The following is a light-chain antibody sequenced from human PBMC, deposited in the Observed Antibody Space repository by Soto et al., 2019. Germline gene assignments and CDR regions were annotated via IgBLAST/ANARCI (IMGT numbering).Light chain of an antibody. J-gene: IGLJ1*01. CDR3: SSYTSTSSYV. CDR2: EVS. V-gene: IGLV2-14*01. CDR1: SSDIGNYNY. Sequence: QSALTQPASVSGSPGQSITISCTGTSSDIGNYNYVSWYQQHPGKAPKLMISEVSNRPSGVSNRFSGSKSGNTASLTISGLQAGDEADYYCSSYTSTSSYVFGGGTKVTVL.